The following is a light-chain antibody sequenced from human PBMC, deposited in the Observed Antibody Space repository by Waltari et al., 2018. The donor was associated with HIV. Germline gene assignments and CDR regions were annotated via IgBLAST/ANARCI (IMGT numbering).Light chain of an antibody. CDR3: QQYFTTPWT. Sequence: DIVMTQHTDSLTLPPGERASINCMSYQSLLYSPNTKNVLVWYQQKPGQPPTLLIYWASSRESGVPARFSGSGSGMNFTLTISSLQPEDVATYFCQQYFTTPWTFGQGTKVE. CDR2: WAS. V-gene: IGKV4-1*01. CDR1: QSLLYSPNTKNV. J-gene: IGKJ1*01.